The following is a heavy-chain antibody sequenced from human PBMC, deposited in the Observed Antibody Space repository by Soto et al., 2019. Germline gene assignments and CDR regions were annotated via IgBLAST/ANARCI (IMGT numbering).Heavy chain of an antibody. Sequence: SETLSLTCTVSGGSISSGAYYWSWIRQHPGRGLEWIGYVFYSGSTHYNPSLKSRVSMSVDTSKNQFSLKLTSVTAADTAVYYCARGPSVPWYGMEVWGKGTTVNV. CDR2: VFYSGST. CDR1: GGSISSGAYY. V-gene: IGHV4-31*03. D-gene: IGHD3-10*01. J-gene: IGHJ6*04. CDR3: ARGPSVPWYGMEV.